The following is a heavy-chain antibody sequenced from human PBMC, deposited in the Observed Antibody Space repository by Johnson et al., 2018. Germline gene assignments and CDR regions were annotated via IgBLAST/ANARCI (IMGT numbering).Heavy chain of an antibody. Sequence: LVESGTSVKVSCRASGFTFSSSAVQWVRQARGQRLEWIGWIVVGSDNTNYAQNFQERVTITRDMSTSTAYMELSSLRSEDTAVYYCAAEAIFGVNVVDVWGQGTTVTVSS. CDR2: IVVGSDNT. V-gene: IGHV1-58*01. J-gene: IGHJ6*02. CDR1: GFTFSSSA. CDR3: AAEAIFGVNVVDV. D-gene: IGHD3-3*01.